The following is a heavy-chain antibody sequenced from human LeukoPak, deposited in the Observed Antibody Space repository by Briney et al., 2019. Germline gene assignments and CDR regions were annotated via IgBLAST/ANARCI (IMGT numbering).Heavy chain of an antibody. CDR2: FDPEDGET. J-gene: IGHJ4*02. CDR1: GYTLTELS. CDR3: ATSPYDSSGYSCSG. Sequence: ASVKVSCKVSGYTLTELSMHWVRQAPGKGLEWMGGFDPEDGETIYAQKFQGSVTMTEDTSTDTAYMELSSLRSEDTAVYYCATSPYDSSGYSCSGWGQGTLVTVSS. D-gene: IGHD3-22*01. V-gene: IGHV1-24*01.